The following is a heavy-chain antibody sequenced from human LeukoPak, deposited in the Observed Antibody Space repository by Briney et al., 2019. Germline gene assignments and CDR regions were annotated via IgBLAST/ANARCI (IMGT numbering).Heavy chain of an antibody. V-gene: IGHV4-59*12. J-gene: IGHJ3*02. CDR1: GGSISSYY. D-gene: IGHD3-22*01. CDR2: IYYSGST. Sequence: SETLSLTCTVSGGSISSYYWSWIRQPPGKGLEWIGYIYYSGSTNYNPSLKSRVTMSVDRSKNQFSLKLSSVTAADTAVYYCARDLPYYYDSSGAFDIWGQGTMVTVSS. CDR3: ARDLPYYYDSSGAFDI.